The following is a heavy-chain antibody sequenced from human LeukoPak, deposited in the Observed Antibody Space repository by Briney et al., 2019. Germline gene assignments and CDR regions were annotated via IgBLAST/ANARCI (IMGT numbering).Heavy chain of an antibody. V-gene: IGHV3-21*01. CDR3: AREAIDIVVVVAAHDAFDI. CDR1: GFTFSSCS. J-gene: IGHJ3*02. Sequence: GGSLRLSCAASGFTFSSCSMNWVRQAPGKGLEWVSSISSSSSYIYYADSVKGRFTISRDNAKNSLYLQMNSLRAEDTAVYYCAREAIDIVVVVAAHDAFDIWGQGTMVTVSS. CDR2: ISSSSSYI. D-gene: IGHD2-15*01.